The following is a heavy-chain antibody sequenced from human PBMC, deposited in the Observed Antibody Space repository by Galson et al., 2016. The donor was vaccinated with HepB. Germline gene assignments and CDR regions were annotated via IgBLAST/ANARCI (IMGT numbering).Heavy chain of an antibody. CDR3: ARDLTGADY. J-gene: IGHJ4*02. Sequence: SLRLSCAASGFTLSHYSMNWVRQAPGKGLEWVSFISDSTTTIYYADSVKGRFTISRDSAKNSLYLQMNSLRDADTAVYYCARDLTGADYWGQGTLVTVSS. V-gene: IGHV3-48*02. D-gene: IGHD7-27*01. CDR2: ISDSTTTI. CDR1: GFTLSHYS.